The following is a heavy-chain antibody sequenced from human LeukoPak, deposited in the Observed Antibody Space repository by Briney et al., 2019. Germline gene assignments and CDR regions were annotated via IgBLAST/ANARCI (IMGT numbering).Heavy chain of an antibody. D-gene: IGHD2-2*01. Sequence: GGSLILSCAASGFTFSSYGMHWVRQAPGKGLKWLAVISYDGSNKYYADSVKGRFTISRDNSKNTLYLQMNSLRAEDTAVYYCAKCRSIVVVPAAYPSPVYYGMDVWGQGTTVTVSS. J-gene: IGHJ6*02. CDR1: GFTFSSYG. V-gene: IGHV3-30*18. CDR3: AKCRSIVVVPAAYPSPVYYGMDV. CDR2: ISYDGSNK.